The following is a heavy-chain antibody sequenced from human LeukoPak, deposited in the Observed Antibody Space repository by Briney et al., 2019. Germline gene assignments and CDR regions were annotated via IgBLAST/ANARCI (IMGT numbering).Heavy chain of an antibody. D-gene: IGHD6-19*01. CDR1: GGSFSGYY. CDR2: INHSGST. Sequence: SETLSLTCAVYGGSFSGYYWSWIRQPPGKGLEWIGEINHSGSTNYNPSLKSRVTISVDTSKNQFSLKLSSVTAADTAVYYCARGLEYSSGWAFDYWGQGTLVTVSS. J-gene: IGHJ4*02. V-gene: IGHV4-34*01. CDR3: ARGLEYSSGWAFDY.